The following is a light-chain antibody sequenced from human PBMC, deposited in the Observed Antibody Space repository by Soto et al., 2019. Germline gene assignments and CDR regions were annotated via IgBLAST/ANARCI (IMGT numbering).Light chain of an antibody. J-gene: IGKJ3*01. V-gene: IGKV3-11*01. CDR2: DAS. CDR3: QHRSKWPFT. CDR1: QSVSSN. Sequence: EIVLTQSPATLSLSPGERATLSCRASQSVSSNLAWYQHKPGQPPRLLIYDASTRATGIPARFSGSGSGTDFTLTISSLEPEDFAVYYCQHRSKWPFTFGPGTKVDIK.